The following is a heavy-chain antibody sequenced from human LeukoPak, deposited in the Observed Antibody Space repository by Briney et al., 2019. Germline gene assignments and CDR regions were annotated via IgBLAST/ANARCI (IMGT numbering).Heavy chain of an antibody. CDR2: ISSSGSDI. D-gene: IGHD4-23*01. CDR3: ARDYGGSSPFDY. CDR1: GFTFSNYE. J-gene: IGHJ4*02. V-gene: IGHV3-48*03. Sequence: GGSLRLSCAASGFTFSNYEMHWVPQAPGKGLEWVSYISSSGSDIYYADSVKGRFTISRDNAKNSLYLHMNSLRAEDTAVYYCARDYGGSSPFDYWGQGTLVTVSS.